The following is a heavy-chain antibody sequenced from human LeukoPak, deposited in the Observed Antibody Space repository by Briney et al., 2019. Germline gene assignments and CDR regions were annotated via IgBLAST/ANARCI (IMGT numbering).Heavy chain of an antibody. CDR1: GASISSYY. CDR3: ARGHLPEGFYYFDY. D-gene: IGHD1-14*01. V-gene: IGHV4-59*01. CDR2: IFYSGSP. Sequence: SETLSLTCTVSGASISSYYWSWIRQPPGKGLEWMGYIFYSGSPNYNPSLKSRVTISVDTSKKQLSLRLSSVTAADTAVYYCARGHLPEGFYYFDYWGREPWSPSPQ. J-gene: IGHJ4*02.